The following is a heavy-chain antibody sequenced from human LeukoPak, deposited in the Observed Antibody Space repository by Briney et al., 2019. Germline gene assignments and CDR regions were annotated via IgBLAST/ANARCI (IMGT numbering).Heavy chain of an antibody. V-gene: IGHV3-64*01. CDR2: ISSNGGST. D-gene: IGHD6-19*01. J-gene: IGHJ3*02. CDR3: ARNIAVAVHYALDI. Sequence: PGGSLRLSCAASGFTFSSYAMHWVRQAPGKGLEYVSAISSNGGSTYYANSVKGRFTISRDNSKNTLYLQMGSLRAEDMAVYYCARNIAVAVHYALDIWGQGTMVTVSS. CDR1: GFTFSSYA.